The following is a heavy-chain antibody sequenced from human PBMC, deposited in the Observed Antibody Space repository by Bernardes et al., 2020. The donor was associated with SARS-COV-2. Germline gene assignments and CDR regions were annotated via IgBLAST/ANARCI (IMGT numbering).Heavy chain of an antibody. V-gene: IGHV3-23*01. Sequence: GGSLRLSCAASGFTFSSYAMNWVRQAPGKGLEWVSAISGSGVNTYYADPVKGRFTISRDNSKNTLYLQMNSLRAEDTAVYYCAKDGGLRLGELSFSLSRFDYWGQGTLVTVSS. CDR2: ISGSGVNT. CDR1: GFTFSSYA. D-gene: IGHD3-16*02. CDR3: AKDGGLRLGELSFSLSRFDY. J-gene: IGHJ4*02.